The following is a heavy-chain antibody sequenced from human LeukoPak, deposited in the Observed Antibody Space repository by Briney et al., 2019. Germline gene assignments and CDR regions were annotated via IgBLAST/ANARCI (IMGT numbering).Heavy chain of an antibody. CDR2: IYWNDDK. D-gene: IGHD6-6*01. CDR3: ARRGASSSSGWFAEYFQH. V-gene: IGHV2-5*01. CDR1: GFSLSTSGVG. Sequence: ESGPTLVNPTQTLTLTCTFSGFSLSTSGVGVGWIRQPPGKALEWLALIYWNDDKRYSPSLKSRLTITKDTSKNQVVLTMTNMDPVDTATYYCARRGASSSSGWFAEYFQHWGQGTLVTVSS. J-gene: IGHJ1*01.